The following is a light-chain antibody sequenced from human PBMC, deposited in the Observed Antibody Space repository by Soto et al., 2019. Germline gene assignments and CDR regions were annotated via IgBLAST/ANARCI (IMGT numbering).Light chain of an antibody. CDR1: QSVTSSY. CDR2: GAS. J-gene: IGKJ1*01. Sequence: EIVLTQSPGALSLYPGERATLSCRASQSVTSSYLAWYQQKPGQAPRLLIYGASSRATGIPDRFSGSGSGTDFTLTISSLEPEDFAVYYCQQYGNSPRTFGQGTKVDIK. CDR3: QQYGNSPRT. V-gene: IGKV3-20*01.